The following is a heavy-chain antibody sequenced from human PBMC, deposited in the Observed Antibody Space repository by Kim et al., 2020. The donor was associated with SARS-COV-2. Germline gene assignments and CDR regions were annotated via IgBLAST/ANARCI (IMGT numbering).Heavy chain of an antibody. D-gene: IGHD6-25*01. CDR1: GGSISSYY. Sequence: SETLSLTCTVSGGSISSYYWSWIRQPPGKGLEWIGWIYYSGSTYNPSLKSRVTISVDTSKNQFSLNLRSATAADTAVYYCARHDERAARGAFDIWDQGTMVTVSS. CDR3: ARHDERAARGAFDI. CDR2: IYYSGST. V-gene: IGHV4-59*08. J-gene: IGHJ3*02.